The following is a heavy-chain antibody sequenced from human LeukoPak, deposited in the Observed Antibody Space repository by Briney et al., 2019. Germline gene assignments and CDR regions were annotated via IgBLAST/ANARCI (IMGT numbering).Heavy chain of an antibody. CDR1: GGSISSYY. CDR2: IYTSGST. D-gene: IGHD6-19*01. J-gene: IGHJ6*03. Sequence: SETLSLTCTVSGGSISSYYWSWIRQPAGKGLEWIGRIYTSGSTNYNPSLKSRVTMSVDTSKNQFSLKLSSVTAADTAVYYCAREKYSSGWDDYYYYYYYMDVWGKGTTVTVSS. V-gene: IGHV4-4*07. CDR3: AREKYSSGWDDYYYYYYYMDV.